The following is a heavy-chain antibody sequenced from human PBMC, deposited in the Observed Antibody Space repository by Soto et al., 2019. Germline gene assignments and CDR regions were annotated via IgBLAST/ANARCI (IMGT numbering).Heavy chain of an antibody. J-gene: IGHJ3*01. CDR2: IYYDGST. V-gene: IGHV4-39*02. D-gene: IGHD3-10*01. CDR1: GGSITTSSYN. CDR3: ARFYGNGFDV. Sequence: QLQLQESGPGLVKPSETLSLTCSVSGGSITTSSYNWDWIRQPPGKGLEWIGTIYYDGSTSYNPSLKSQVTISVGTSKNHFALQVNSVTAAGSAVYCCARFYGNGFDVWGRGTVVTVSS.